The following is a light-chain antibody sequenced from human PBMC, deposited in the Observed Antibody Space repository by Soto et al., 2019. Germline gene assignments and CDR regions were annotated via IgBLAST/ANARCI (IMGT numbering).Light chain of an antibody. CDR2: DAS. CDR1: QSVSLS. V-gene: IGKV3-11*01. J-gene: IGKJ5*01. CDR3: QQRYNWPPIT. Sequence: EIVLTQSPGTLSLSPGERATLSCRASQSVSLSLAWYQQKPGQAPRLLIYDASNRATGIPARFSGSGSGTDFTLTISSLEPEDFAVYYCQQRYNWPPITFGQGTRLEIK.